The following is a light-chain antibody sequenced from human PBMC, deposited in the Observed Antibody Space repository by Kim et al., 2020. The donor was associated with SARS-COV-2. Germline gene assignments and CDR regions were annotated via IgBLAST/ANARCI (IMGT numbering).Light chain of an antibody. V-gene: IGKV3-11*01. CDR2: DAS. CDR1: QSVSSY. CDR3: QQRSNWPLT. J-gene: IGKJ4*01. Sequence: FSPGERATLSRRASQSVSSYLAWYQQKPGQAPRLLIYDASNRATGIPARFSGSGSGTDFTLTISSLEPEDFAVYYCQQRSNWPLTFGGGTKVDIK.